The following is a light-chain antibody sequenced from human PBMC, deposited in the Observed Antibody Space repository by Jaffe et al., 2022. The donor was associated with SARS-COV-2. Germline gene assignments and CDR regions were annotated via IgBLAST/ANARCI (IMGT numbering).Light chain of an antibody. V-gene: IGKV3-20*01. CDR3: QQYAGSYT. Sequence: EVVLTQSPGTLSLSPGERATLSCRASQNIASSYLAWYQQKPGQAPRLLIYGASSRATGIPDRFSGSGSGTDFTLTISRLEPEDFAVYYCQQYAGSYTFGQGTRLEIK. CDR1: QNIASSY. J-gene: IGKJ2*01. CDR2: GAS.